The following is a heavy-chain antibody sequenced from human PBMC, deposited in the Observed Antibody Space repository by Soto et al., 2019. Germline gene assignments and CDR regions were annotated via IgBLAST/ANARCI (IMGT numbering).Heavy chain of an antibody. Sequence: EVQLVESGGGLVQPGGSLRLSCAASGFTFSSYWMHWVRQAPGKGLVWVSRIKSDGSNINYADSVKGRFTISRDNAKNTLYLQMNRLRAEYTAIYYCARGGFSGSGSFIQGDYWGQGTLVTVSS. V-gene: IGHV3-74*01. CDR2: IKSDGSNI. J-gene: IGHJ4*02. CDR1: GFTFSSYW. D-gene: IGHD3-10*01. CDR3: ARGGFSGSGSFIQGDY.